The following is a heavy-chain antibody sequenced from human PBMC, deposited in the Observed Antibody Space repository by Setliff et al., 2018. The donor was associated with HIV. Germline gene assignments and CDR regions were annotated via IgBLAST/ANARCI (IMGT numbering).Heavy chain of an antibody. V-gene: IGHV2-26*01. D-gene: IGHD3-3*01. CDR3: ARYNFRRGYWDYFDY. CDR2: IFPNDEK. J-gene: IGHJ4*02. CDR1: GFSLSNTRMG. Sequence: GSGPTLVIPTETLTLTCTVSGFSLSNTRMGVSWIRQPPGKALEWLAHIFPNDEKSYSASLKSRVTISEDTSKSQVVLTMTNMDPLDTATYFCARYNFRRGYWDYFDYWGQGTQVTVSS.